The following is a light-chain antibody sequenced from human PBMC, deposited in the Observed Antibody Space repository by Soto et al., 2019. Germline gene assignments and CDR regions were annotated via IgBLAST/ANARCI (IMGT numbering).Light chain of an antibody. CDR1: GSNIGTGYD. CDR2: SNA. CDR3: QSYDSSLSSYV. Sequence: QSVLTQPPSVSGAPGQRVTISCPGSGSNIGTGYDVHWYQQLPGTAPKLLIYSNANRPSGVPDRFSGSKSGTSASLAITGLQAEDEADYYCQSYDSSLSSYVFGTGTKVTVL. V-gene: IGLV1-40*01. J-gene: IGLJ1*01.